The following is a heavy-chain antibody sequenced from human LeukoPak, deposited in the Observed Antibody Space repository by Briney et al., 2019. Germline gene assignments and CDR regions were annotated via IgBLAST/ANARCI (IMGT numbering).Heavy chain of an antibody. CDR1: GGSISSSSYY. CDR2: IYYSGST. J-gene: IGHJ3*02. V-gene: IGHV4-39*01. Sequence: SETLSLTCTVSGGSISSSSYYWGWIRQPPGKGLEWIGSIYYSGSTYYNPSLKSRVTISVDTSKNQFSLKLSSVTAADTAVYYCASRVRRFGLDAFDIWGQGTMVTVSS. D-gene: IGHD3-10*01. CDR3: ASRVRRFGLDAFDI.